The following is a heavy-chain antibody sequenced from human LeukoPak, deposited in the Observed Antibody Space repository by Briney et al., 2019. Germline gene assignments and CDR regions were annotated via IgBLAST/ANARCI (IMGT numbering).Heavy chain of an antibody. CDR2: IYYSGST. CDR3: ARGVLMVYAIRGCRFDP. Sequence: PSQTLSLTCTASGGSISSGGYYWSWIRQHPGKGLEWIGYIYYSGSTYYNPSLKSRVTISVDTSKNQFSLKLSSVTAADTAVYYCARGVLMVYAIRGCRFDPWGQGTLVTVSS. V-gene: IGHV4-31*03. J-gene: IGHJ5*02. CDR1: GGSISSGGYY. D-gene: IGHD2-8*01.